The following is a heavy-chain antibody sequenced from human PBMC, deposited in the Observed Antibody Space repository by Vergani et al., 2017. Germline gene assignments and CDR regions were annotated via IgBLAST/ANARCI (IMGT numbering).Heavy chain of an antibody. CDR3: ARGRKLLWFGEQRIPYFDY. Sequence: QVQLQQWGAGLLKPSETLSLTCAVYGVSFSGYYWSWIRQPPGKGLEWIGEINHSGSTNYNPSLKSRVTISVDTSENQFSLKLSSVTAADTAVVYCARGRKLLWFGEQRIPYFDYWGQGTLVTVSS. CDR2: INHSGST. CDR1: GVSFSGYY. V-gene: IGHV4-34*01. D-gene: IGHD3-10*01. J-gene: IGHJ4*02.